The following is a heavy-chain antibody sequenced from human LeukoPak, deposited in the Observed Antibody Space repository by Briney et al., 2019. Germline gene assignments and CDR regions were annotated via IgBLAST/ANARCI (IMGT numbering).Heavy chain of an antibody. CDR3: AKGTDTTGRHNFDI. V-gene: IGHV3-23*01. Sequence: GGSLRLSCEASGFTFTSYAMHWVRQAPGKGLEWASSITSSGDGTFYTDSLSGRFTISRDNAKKAVFLQMKSLRRGDSALYFCAKGTDTTGRHNFDIWGQGTLVTVSS. CDR1: GFTFTSYA. J-gene: IGHJ4*02. D-gene: IGHD2-8*02. CDR2: ITSSGDGT.